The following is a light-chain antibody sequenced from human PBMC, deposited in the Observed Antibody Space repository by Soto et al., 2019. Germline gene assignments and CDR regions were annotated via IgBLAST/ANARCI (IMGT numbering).Light chain of an antibody. J-gene: IGLJ2*01. CDR1: SSNIGALYD. V-gene: IGLV1-40*01. CDR2: DNN. CDR3: QSYDNSLSGHVV. Sequence: QSVLTQPPSVSGAPGQRVTIYCTGSSSNIGALYDVNWYQQLPGTAPKLLIYDNNNRPSGVPDRFSGSKSGTSASLAITGLQAEDEADYYCQSYDNSLSGHVVFGGGTKLTVL.